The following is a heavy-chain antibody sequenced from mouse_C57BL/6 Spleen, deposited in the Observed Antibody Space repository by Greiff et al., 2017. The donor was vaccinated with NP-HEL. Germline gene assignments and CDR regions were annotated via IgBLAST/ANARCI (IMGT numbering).Heavy chain of an antibody. CDR3: TRYYYGSSPWFAY. Sequence: EVQLQQSGAELVRPGASVKLSCTASGFNIKDYYMHWVKQRPEQGLEWIGRIDPEDGDTEYAPKFQGKATMTADTSSNTAYLQLSSLTSEDTAVYYCTRYYYGSSPWFAYWGQGTLVTVSA. D-gene: IGHD1-1*01. CDR2: IDPEDGDT. CDR1: GFNIKDYY. V-gene: IGHV14-1*01. J-gene: IGHJ3*01.